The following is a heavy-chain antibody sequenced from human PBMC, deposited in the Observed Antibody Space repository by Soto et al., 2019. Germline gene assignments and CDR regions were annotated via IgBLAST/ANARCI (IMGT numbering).Heavy chain of an antibody. D-gene: IGHD2-2*01. Sequence: ITLKESGPTLVKPTQTLTLTCSFSGFSLSADGVGVGWIRQPPGKAREWLALIYWDDDTRYRPSLKSRLTITKDSSKNQVVLTMTNMDPVDTATYYCAHAYGGTSWPNDAFDVWGQGTVVTVSS. CDR1: GFSLSADGVG. CDR3: AHAYGGTSWPNDAFDV. V-gene: IGHV2-5*02. CDR2: IYWDDDT. J-gene: IGHJ3*01.